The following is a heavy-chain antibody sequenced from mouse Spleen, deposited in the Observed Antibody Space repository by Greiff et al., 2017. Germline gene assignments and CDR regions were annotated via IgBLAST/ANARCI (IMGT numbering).Heavy chain of an antibody. J-gene: IGHJ4*01. D-gene: IGHD1-1*01. CDR2: IDPSDSYT. V-gene: IGHV1-59*01. CDR1: GYTFTSYW. CDR3: AITTVVADAMDY. Sequence: QVQLQQSGAELVRPGTSVKLSCKASGYTFTSYWMHWVKQRPGQGLEWIGVIDPSDSYTNYNQKFKGKATLTVDTSSSTAYMQLSSLTSEDSAVYYCAITTVVADAMDYWGQGTSVTVSS.